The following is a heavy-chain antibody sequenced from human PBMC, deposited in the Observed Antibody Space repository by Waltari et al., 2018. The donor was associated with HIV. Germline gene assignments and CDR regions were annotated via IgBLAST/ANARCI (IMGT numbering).Heavy chain of an antibody. CDR3: ARVAAEFGEFDY. Sequence: QVQLVESGGGLVKPGGSLRLSCAASGLTFSDYDMSWIRRAPGKGLEWVSYNISSGSTIYYADSGKGRFTISRDNAKNSLYLQMNSRRAEDTAVYYCARVAAEFGEFDYWGQGTLVTVSS. CDR1: GLTFSDYD. D-gene: IGHD3-10*01. J-gene: IGHJ4*02. CDR2: NISSGSTI. V-gene: IGHV3-11*01.